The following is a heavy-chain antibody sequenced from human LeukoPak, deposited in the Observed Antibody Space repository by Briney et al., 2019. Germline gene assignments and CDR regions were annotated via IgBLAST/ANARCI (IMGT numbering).Heavy chain of an antibody. J-gene: IGHJ4*02. V-gene: IGHV3-53*01. CDR2: IYNGGNT. CDR1: GFTVSSNY. Sequence: GGSLRLSCVVSGFTVSSNYMSWVRQAPGKGLEWVSVIYNGGNTYYADSVKGRFTVSRDNSKNTLYLQMNSLRAEDTAVYYCARYDGGSGPFDYWGQGTLVTVSS. CDR3: ARYDGGSGPFDY. D-gene: IGHD3-10*01.